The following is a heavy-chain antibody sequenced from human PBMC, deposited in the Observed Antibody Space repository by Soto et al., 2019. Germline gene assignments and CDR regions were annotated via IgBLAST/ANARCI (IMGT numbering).Heavy chain of an antibody. J-gene: IGHJ6*02. V-gene: IGHV4-4*02. CDR2: IYYSGST. CDR1: AGSITTTNW. Sequence: SETLSLTCAVSAGSITTTNWWSWVRQPPGKGLEWIGEIYYSGSTNYNPSLESRVTISVDTSKNQFSLKLSSVTAADTAVYYCARGNFIVVVPAAGNYGMDVWGQGTTVT. D-gene: IGHD2-2*01. CDR3: ARGNFIVVVPAAGNYGMDV.